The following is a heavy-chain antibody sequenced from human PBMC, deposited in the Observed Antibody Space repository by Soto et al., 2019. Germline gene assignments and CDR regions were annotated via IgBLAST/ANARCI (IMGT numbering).Heavy chain of an antibody. CDR1: GGSFSGYY. Sequence: PSETLSLTCAVYGGSFSGYYWSWIRQPPGKGLEWIGEINHSGSTNYNPSLKSRVTISVDTSKNQFSLKLSSVTAADTAVYYCARGGRGYSSSWGYDYWGQGTLVTVSS. J-gene: IGHJ4*02. D-gene: IGHD6-13*01. CDR2: INHSGST. CDR3: ARGGRGYSSSWGYDY. V-gene: IGHV4-34*01.